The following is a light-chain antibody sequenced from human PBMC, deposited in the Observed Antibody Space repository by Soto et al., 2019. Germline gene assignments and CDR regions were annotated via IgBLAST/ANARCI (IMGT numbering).Light chain of an antibody. CDR2: GAS. CDR1: QSVRSN. V-gene: IGKV3-15*01. J-gene: IGKJ1*01. Sequence: EIVMTQSPATLSVSPGDRATLSCRANQSVRSNLAWYQQRPGQAPRLLIYGASTRAAGVPARFSGSGSGTDFTLTISSLEPEDFAVYYCQQRSNWPWTFGQGTKVDIK. CDR3: QQRSNWPWT.